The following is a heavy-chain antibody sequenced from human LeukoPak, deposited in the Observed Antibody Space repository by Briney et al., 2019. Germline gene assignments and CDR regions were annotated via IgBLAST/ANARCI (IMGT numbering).Heavy chain of an antibody. J-gene: IGHJ6*03. CDR2: ISWDGGST. CDR3: VRAVTIDFYYYYMDV. Sequence: PGGSLRLSCAASGFTFDDYAMHWVRQAPGKGLEWVSLISWDGGSTYYADSVKGRFTISRDNSKNSLYLQMNSLRAEDTAFYYCVRAVTIDFYYYYMDVWGKGTTVTVSS. V-gene: IGHV3-43D*03. D-gene: IGHD4-17*01. CDR1: GFTFDDYA.